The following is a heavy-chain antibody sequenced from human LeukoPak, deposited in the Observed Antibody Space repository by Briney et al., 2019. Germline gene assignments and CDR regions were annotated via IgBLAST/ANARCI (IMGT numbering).Heavy chain of an antibody. D-gene: IGHD3-9*01. J-gene: IGHJ5*02. CDR1: GFPFSSYA. V-gene: IGHV3-23*01. CDR3: AKFGGYDILTGYPNWFDP. Sequence: GGSLRLSCEASGFPFSSYAMNWVRQAPGKGLEWVSAISGSGGSTYYADSVKGRFTISRDNSKNTLYLQMNSLRAEDTAVYYCAKFGGYDILTGYPNWFDPWGQGTLVTVSS. CDR2: ISGSGGST.